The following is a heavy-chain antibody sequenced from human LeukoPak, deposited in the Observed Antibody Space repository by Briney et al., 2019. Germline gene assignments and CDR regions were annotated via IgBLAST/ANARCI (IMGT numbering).Heavy chain of an antibody. Sequence: PGGSLRLSCAASGFTFSSYAMHWVRQAPGKGLEWVAVISYDGSNKYYADSVRGRFTISRDNSKNTLYLQMNSLRAEDTAVYYCARGDLTWEHITGFDYWGQGTLVTVSS. J-gene: IGHJ4*02. D-gene: IGHD1-26*01. CDR2: ISYDGSNK. V-gene: IGHV3-30*04. CDR1: GFTFSSYA. CDR3: ARGDLTWEHITGFDY.